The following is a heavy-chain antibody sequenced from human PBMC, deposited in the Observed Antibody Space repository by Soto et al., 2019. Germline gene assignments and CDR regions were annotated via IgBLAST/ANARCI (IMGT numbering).Heavy chain of an antibody. CDR2: VSAGGDMT. CDR1: GFTFSSYA. J-gene: IGHJ6*02. V-gene: IGHV3-23*01. Sequence: DVQLLESGGHLVQPGGSLRLSCAASGFTFSSYAMSWVRQAPGKGLEWVSSVSAGGDMTYYSDSVKGRFTISRDNSNNALFLQMHSLRIEDTALYYCARGDRGGSGSPASYYYSGLDVWGQGATGTVS. CDR3: ARGDRGGSGSPASYYYSGLDV. D-gene: IGHD3-10*01.